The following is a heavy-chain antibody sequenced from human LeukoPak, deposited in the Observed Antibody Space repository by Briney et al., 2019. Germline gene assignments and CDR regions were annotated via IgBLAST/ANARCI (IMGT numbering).Heavy chain of an antibody. Sequence: ASVKVSCKASGYTFTGYYMHWVRQAPGQGPEWMGWINPNSGGTNYAQKFQGRVTMTRDTSISTAYMELSRLRSDDTAVYYCARAFGGVVYFDYWGQGTLVTVSS. CDR3: ARAFGGVVYFDY. V-gene: IGHV1-2*02. J-gene: IGHJ4*02. CDR1: GYTFTGYY. D-gene: IGHD3-16*01. CDR2: INPNSGGT.